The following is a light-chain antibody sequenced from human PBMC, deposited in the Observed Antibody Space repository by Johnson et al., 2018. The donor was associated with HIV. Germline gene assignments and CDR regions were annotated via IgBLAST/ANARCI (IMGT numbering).Light chain of an antibody. J-gene: IGLJ1*01. V-gene: IGLV1-51*01. CDR1: SSNIGNNY. CDR2: DNN. CDR3: GTWDSSLSRYV. Sequence: QSVLTQPPSVSAAPGQKVTISCSGSSSNIGNNYVSWYQQLPGTAPKLLIYDNNKRPSGIPDRFSGSKSGTSATLGITGLQTGDEADYYCGTWDSSLSRYVFDPGTNATVL.